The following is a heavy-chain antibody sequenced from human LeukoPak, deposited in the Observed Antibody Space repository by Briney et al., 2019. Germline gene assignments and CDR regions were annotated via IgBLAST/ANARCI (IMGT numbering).Heavy chain of an antibody. J-gene: IGHJ5*02. Sequence: SETLSPTCAVYGGSFSGYYWSWIRQPPGKWLEWIGEINHSGSTNYNPSLKSRVTISVDTSKNQFSLKLSSVTAADTAVYYCASLGSGWYRWFDPWGQGTLVTVSS. V-gene: IGHV4-34*01. CDR2: INHSGST. CDR3: ASLGSGWYRWFDP. D-gene: IGHD6-19*01. CDR1: GGSFSGYY.